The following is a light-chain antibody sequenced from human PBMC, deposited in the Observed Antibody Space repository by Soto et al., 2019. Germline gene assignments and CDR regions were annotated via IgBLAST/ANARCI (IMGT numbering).Light chain of an antibody. CDR1: QTISSW. CDR2: KAS. Sequence: DIHMTQSPSTLSGSVGHRVTITCRAIQTISSWLAWYQQKPGKAPKLLIYKASTLKSGVPSRFSGSGYGTEFNLTISSLQPDDFATYDCQHYNSYSEAFGQGTKVDIK. CDR3: QHYNSYSEA. J-gene: IGKJ1*01. V-gene: IGKV1-5*03.